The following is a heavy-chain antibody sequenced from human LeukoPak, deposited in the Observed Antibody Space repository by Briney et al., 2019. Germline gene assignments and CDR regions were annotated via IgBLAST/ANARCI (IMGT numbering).Heavy chain of an antibody. CDR3: AKSGYYGSGSGPYFDY. Sequence: GGSLRLSCAASGFTFSSYAMSWVRQAPGKGLEWVSAISGSGGSTYYADSVKGRFTISRDNSKNTLYLQMNSLRAEDTAVYYCAKSGYYGSGSGPYFDYWGQGTLVTVSS. V-gene: IGHV3-23*01. CDR1: GFTFSSYA. D-gene: IGHD3-10*01. J-gene: IGHJ4*02. CDR2: ISGSGGST.